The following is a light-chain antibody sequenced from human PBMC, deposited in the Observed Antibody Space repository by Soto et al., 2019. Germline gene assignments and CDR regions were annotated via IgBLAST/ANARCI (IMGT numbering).Light chain of an antibody. CDR3: SSYGTTTTL. J-gene: IGLJ3*02. CDR2: EVS. V-gene: IGLV2-14*01. CDR1: SSDVGGYNY. Sequence: QSALTQPASVSGSPGQSITISCTGTSSDVGGYNYVSWYQQHPGKAPKLMIFEVSNRPSGVSHRFSGSKSGNTASLTISGLQAEDEADYYCSSYGTTTTLFGGGTKVTVL.